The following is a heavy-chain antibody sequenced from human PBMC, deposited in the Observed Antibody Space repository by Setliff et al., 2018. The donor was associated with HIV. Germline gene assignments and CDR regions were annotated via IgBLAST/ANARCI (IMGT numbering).Heavy chain of an antibody. CDR2: IFPGGAT. Sequence: PSETLSLTCSVSGVSISSYYCSWIRHSPGKGLEWIGIIFPGGATNYNPSLTSRVTVSVDTSKNHLFLKLTSVTTADTAVYFCAKSSPSIGYITDCWGQGAPVTVSS. D-gene: IGHD5-12*01. J-gene: IGHJ4*02. CDR1: GVSISSYY. CDR3: AKSSPSIGYITDC. V-gene: IGHV4-59*01.